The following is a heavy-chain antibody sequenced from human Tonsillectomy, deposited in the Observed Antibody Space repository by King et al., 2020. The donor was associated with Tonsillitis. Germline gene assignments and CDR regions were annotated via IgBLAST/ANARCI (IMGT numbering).Heavy chain of an antibody. CDR2: INQDGSEK. CDR1: GFTFSSYW. CDR3: ARPDSGDYLDY. D-gene: IGHD4-17*01. J-gene: IGHJ4*02. V-gene: IGHV3-7*01. Sequence: VQLVESGGGLVQPGGSLRLYCAASGFTFSSYWMNWVRQAPGKGLEWVANINQDGSEKYYVDSVKGRLTISSDNAKNSLYLQMNSLRAEDTAIYDCARPDSGDYLDYWGQGTLVTVSS.